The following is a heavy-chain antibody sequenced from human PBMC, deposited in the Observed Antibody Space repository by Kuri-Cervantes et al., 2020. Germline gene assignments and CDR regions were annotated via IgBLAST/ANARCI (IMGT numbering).Heavy chain of an antibody. CDR1: GGTFSSYA. D-gene: IGHD6-13*01. J-gene: IGHJ4*02. CDR2: IIPIFGTA. Sequence: SVKVSCKASGGTFSSYAISWVRQAPGQGLEWMGGIIPIFGTANYAQKFQGRVTITTDESTSTAYMELSSLRSEDTAVYYCVRTTSPYSIICPSCAVQGGYFDYWGQGTLVTVSS. CDR3: VRTTSPYSIICPSCAVQGGYFDY. V-gene: IGHV1-69*05.